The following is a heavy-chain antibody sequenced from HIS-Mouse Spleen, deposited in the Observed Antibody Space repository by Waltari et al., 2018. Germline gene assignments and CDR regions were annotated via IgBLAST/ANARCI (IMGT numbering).Heavy chain of an antibody. CDR1: GFTFSSFA. J-gene: IGHJ2*01. V-gene: IGHV3-30*04. CDR2: ISYDGSNK. Sequence: QVQLVESGGGVVQPGRSLRLSCAPSGFTFSSFAMPWVRQAPGKVLEWVAVISYDGSNKYYADSVKGRFTISRDNSKKTLYLQMNSLRAEDTAVYYCARDTVPHTLYFDLWGRGTLVTVSS. CDR3: ARDTVPHTLYFDL. D-gene: IGHD2-21*01.